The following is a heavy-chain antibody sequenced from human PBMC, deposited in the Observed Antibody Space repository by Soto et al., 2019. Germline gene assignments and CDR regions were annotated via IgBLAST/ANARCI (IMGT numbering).Heavy chain of an antibody. CDR1: GFSFSEYG. CDR2: ISGNKMTT. J-gene: IGHJ1*01. CDR3: AKRRLNTITSLSDW. D-gene: IGHD3-16*02. V-gene: IGHV3-23*04. Sequence: EIQLVESGGGLAQPGGSLRLSCVASGFSFSEYGMSWVRQTPQKTLEWVASISGNKMTTFYPDSVKGRFFISRDNSDNTLHLQMNSLRDDDTAIYYCAKRRLNTITSLSDWWGQRVQVTVSS.